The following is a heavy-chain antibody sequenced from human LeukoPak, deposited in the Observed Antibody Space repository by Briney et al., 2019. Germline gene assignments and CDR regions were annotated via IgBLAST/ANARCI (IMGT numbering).Heavy chain of an antibody. D-gene: IGHD1-1*01. CDR2: VSRYSEHT. Sequence: PGESLRLSCAASGFTFTSYAMTWVRQAPGKGLAWVATVSRYSEHTFHADSVEGRFSISRDNSRDTVSLQMNSLRAEDTALYFCVRDMTTYFGMDVWGQGTTVTVSS. J-gene: IGHJ6*02. CDR3: VRDMTTYFGMDV. V-gene: IGHV3-23*01. CDR1: GFTFTSYA.